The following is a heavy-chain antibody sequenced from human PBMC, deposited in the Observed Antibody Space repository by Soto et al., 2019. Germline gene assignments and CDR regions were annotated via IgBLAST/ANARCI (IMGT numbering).Heavy chain of an antibody. J-gene: IGHJ4*02. Sequence: QVHLVQSGAEVKKPGASVKVSYRGSGYILTIDSITWVRQAPGQGLEWMGWISAHNGNTNYAQKLQGRVTVTRDTSTSTTYMELRNLRSDDTAVYYCARGRYGDYWGQGALVTVSP. CDR1: GYILTIDS. V-gene: IGHV1-18*01. D-gene: IGHD1-1*01. CDR2: ISAHNGNT. CDR3: ARGRYGDY.